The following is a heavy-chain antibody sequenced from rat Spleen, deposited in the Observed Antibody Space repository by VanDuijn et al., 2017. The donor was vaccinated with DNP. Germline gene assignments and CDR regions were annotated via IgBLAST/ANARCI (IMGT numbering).Heavy chain of an antibody. Sequence: QVQLKESGPGLVQPSQTLSLTCTVSGFSLTSYTVSWVRQPPGKGLEWIAAMSSGGSRYYNSALKSRLSISRDTSKSQVFLKMNSLQTEDTAMYFCARYYGYKAYFDYWGQGVKVTVSS. CDR2: MSSGGSR. CDR3: ARYYGYKAYFDY. CDR1: GFSLTSYT. J-gene: IGHJ2*01. D-gene: IGHD1-9*01. V-gene: IGHV2-6*01.